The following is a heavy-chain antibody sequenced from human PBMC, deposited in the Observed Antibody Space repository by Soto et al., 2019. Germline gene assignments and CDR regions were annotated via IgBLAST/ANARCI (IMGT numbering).Heavy chain of an antibody. CDR2: NRDGGRP. J-gene: IGHJ6*02. Sequence: SETLSLTCSVSGESSSGYAWYWSRQRPGKGMEGIGENRDGGRPKDNSLLAVRHTLTLDTSRRQLYLGFRDVTAADAAVYYCARRRRRITMVRATYALDVRGQGNAVTVS. CDR1: GESSSGYA. CDR3: ARRRRRITMVRATYALDV. V-gene: IGHV4-34*01. D-gene: IGHD3-10*01.